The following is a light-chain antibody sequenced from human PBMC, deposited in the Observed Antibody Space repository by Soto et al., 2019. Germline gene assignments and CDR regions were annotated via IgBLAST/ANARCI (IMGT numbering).Light chain of an antibody. V-gene: IGLV1-40*01. CDR2: GNS. J-gene: IGLJ3*02. CDR1: SSNIGAGYD. Sequence: QSALTQPPSVSGAPGQRVTISCTGSSSNIGAGYDVHWYQQLPGTAPKLLIYGNSNRPSGVPDRFSGSKSGTSASLAITGLRAEDVADYYCQSYDSSLSGWVFGGGTKLTVL. CDR3: QSYDSSLSGWV.